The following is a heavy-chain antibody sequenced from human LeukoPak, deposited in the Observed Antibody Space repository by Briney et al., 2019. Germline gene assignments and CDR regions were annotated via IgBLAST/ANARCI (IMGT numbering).Heavy chain of an antibody. J-gene: IGHJ6*03. CDR3: ARRYSYGFYYYYYMDV. Sequence: GASVKVSCTASGYTFTSYGISWVRQAPGQGLEWMGWISAYNGNTNYAQKLQCRVTMTTDTSTSTAYMELRSLRSDDAAVYYCARRYSYGFYYYYYMDVWGKGTTVTVSS. CDR1: GYTFTSYG. CDR2: ISAYNGNT. V-gene: IGHV1-18*01. D-gene: IGHD5-18*01.